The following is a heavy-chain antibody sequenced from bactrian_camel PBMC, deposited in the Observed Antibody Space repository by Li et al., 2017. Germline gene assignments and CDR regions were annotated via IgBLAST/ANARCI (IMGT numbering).Heavy chain of an antibody. D-gene: IGHD2*01. V-gene: IGHV3S1*01. Sequence: HVQLVESGGGSVQAGGSLRLSCTVSGYDSSRYCMGWFRQAPGKEREAVAVIYTGGGSTYYADSVKGRFTISPDNAKNTLYLDLNSLKAEDTAMYYCAKGGIGPIFAIGRWGQGTQVTVS. CDR3: AKGGIGPIFAIGR. CDR2: IYTGGGST. CDR1: GYDSSRYC. J-gene: IGHJ4*01.